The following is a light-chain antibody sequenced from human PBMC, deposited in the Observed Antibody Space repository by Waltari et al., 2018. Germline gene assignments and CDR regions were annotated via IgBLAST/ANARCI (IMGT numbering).Light chain of an antibody. CDR1: PGAVTSAYY. V-gene: IGLV7-43*01. CDR3: LLYYGGPWV. CDR2: SPG. J-gene: IGLJ3*02. Sequence: QTVVTQEPSLTVSPGGPVTLTCASSPGAVTSAYYPNWFQQKTGQAPRALIHSPGVRYSWIPTRFSGSLLGDKAALTLSGVQREDEADYYCLLYYGGPWVFGGGTKVTVL.